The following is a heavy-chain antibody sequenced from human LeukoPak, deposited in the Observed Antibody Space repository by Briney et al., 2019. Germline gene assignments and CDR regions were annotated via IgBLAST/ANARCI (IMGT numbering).Heavy chain of an antibody. J-gene: IGHJ4*02. CDR3: ATYWGGFDY. CDR1: GGTFSSYA. V-gene: IGHV1-69*06. Sequence: SVKVSCKASGGTFSSYAISWVRQAPGQGLEWMGGIIPIFGTANYAQKFQGRVTMTEDTSTDTAYMELSSLRSEDTAVYYCATYWGGFDYWGQGTLVTVSS. CDR2: IIPIFGTA. D-gene: IGHD3-16*01.